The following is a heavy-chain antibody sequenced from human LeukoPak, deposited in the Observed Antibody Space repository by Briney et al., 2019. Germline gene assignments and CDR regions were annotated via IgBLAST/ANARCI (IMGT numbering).Heavy chain of an antibody. CDR2: ISGSGGST. V-gene: IGHV3-23*01. CDR1: GFTFSSYA. D-gene: IGHD3-22*01. Sequence: PGGSLRLSCAASGFTFSSYAMSWVRQAPGKGLEWVSAISGSGGSTYYADSVKGRFTISRDNSKNTLYLQMNSLRAEDTAVYYCAKSMEYYYDSSGYHPGDYWGQGTLVTVSS. CDR3: AKSMEYYYDSSGYHPGDY. J-gene: IGHJ4*02.